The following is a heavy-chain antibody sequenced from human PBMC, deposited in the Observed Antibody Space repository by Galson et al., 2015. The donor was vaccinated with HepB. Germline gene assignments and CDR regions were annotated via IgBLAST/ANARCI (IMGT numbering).Heavy chain of an antibody. Sequence: SVKVSCKASGGTFSSYTISWVRQAPGQGLEWMGRIIPILGIANYAQKFQGRVTITADKSTSTAYMELSSLRSEDTTVYYCAREPAPNDYGDYGPGVYGMDVWGQGTTVTVSS. J-gene: IGHJ6*02. CDR1: GGTFSSYT. V-gene: IGHV1-69*04. CDR3: AREPAPNDYGDYGPGVYGMDV. CDR2: IIPILGIA. D-gene: IGHD4-17*01.